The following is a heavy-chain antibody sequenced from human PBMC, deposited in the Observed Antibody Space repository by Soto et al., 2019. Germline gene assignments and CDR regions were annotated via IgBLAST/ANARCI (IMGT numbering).Heavy chain of an antibody. CDR2: VYYRGSI. J-gene: IGHJ5*01. D-gene: IGHD3-16*01. Sequence: SETLSLTCTVSGDSISSPDYYWSWIRQAPGKGLELIGYVYYRGSIYYTPSFESRVSISIDTSKNQFSLRLTSVTAAGSAVYFCARVTFTPNWFDSWGQGILVTVSS. CDR3: ARVTFTPNWFDS. CDR1: GDSISSPDYY. V-gene: IGHV4-30-4*01.